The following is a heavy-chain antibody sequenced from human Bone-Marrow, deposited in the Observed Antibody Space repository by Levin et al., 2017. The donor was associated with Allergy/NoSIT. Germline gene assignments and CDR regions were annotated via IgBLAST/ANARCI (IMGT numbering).Heavy chain of an antibody. CDR2: PSSSSTTI. CDR1: GFTFSDYY. Sequence: GGSLRLSCAASGFTFSDYYMSWIRQTPGKGLEWVSYPSSSSTTIYYADSVKGRFTISRDNAKNSLYLQMNSLRAEDTAVYYCARGRGTYAPFDSWGQGTLVTVSS. CDR3: ARGRGTYAPFDS. V-gene: IGHV3-11*01. D-gene: IGHD4-17*01. J-gene: IGHJ4*02.